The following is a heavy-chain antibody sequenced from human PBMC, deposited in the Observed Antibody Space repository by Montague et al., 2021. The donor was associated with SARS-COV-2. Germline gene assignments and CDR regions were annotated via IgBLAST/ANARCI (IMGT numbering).Heavy chain of an antibody. CDR2: INHSGST. D-gene: IGHD3-16*02. V-gene: IGHV4-34*01. J-gene: IGHJ5*02. CDR1: GGSISSYY. Sequence: SETLSLTCTVSGGSISSYYWSWIRQPPGKGLEWIGEINHSGSTNYNPSLKSRVTISVDTSKNQFSLKPSSVTAADTAVYYCARGYDYVWGSYRYLHWFDPWGQGTLVTVSS. CDR3: ARGYDYVWGSYRYLHWFDP.